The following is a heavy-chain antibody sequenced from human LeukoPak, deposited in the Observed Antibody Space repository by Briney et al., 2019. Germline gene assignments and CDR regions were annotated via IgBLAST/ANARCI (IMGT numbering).Heavy chain of an antibody. V-gene: IGHV3-11*01. Sequence: GGSLRLSCAVSAFTFSDNYMTWIRQAPGKGLESVSYISPSGTDISYADSVKGRFTISRDNAKNSLYLQMNSLRAEDTAVYYCSRGPRNLDYWGQGTLVTVSS. CDR1: AFTFSDNY. CDR3: SRGPRNLDY. CDR2: ISPSGTDI. J-gene: IGHJ4*02. D-gene: IGHD1-14*01.